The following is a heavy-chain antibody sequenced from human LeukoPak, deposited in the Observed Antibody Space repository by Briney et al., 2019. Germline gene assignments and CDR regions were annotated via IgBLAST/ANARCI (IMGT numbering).Heavy chain of an antibody. CDR1: GFTFSSYA. CDR2: IQDDGNVQ. Sequence: GGSLRLSCAASGFTFSSYAMSWVRQAPGKGLDWVAFIQDDGNVQYYADSVKGRFTISRDDSKNTVYLQMNSLRPEDTAVYYCAKEVVRNYLFDYWGQGTLVTVSS. V-gene: IGHV3-30*02. D-gene: IGHD1-7*01. CDR3: AKEVVRNYLFDY. J-gene: IGHJ4*02.